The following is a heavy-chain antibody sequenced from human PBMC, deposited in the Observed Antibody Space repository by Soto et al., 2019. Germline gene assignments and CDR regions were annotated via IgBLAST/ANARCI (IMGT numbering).Heavy chain of an antibody. CDR3: AKDPHS. V-gene: IGHV3-23*01. J-gene: IGHJ4*02. CDR1: GFTFSSHA. Sequence: EVQLLESGGGLVQPGGSVRLSCTASGFTFSSHAMSWVRQAPGKGLEWVSVISGSAYSTYYADSVEGRFTISRDNSKSTLYLQINSLRADDTAVYYCAKDPHSWGQGTQVTVSS. CDR2: ISGSAYST.